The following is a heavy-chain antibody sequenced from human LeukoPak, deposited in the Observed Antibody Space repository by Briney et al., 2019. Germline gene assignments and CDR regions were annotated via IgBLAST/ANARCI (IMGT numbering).Heavy chain of an antibody. D-gene: IGHD4-23*01. CDR1: GFTFSSFR. CDR3: ARETSDYGGNSGFFPDY. CDR2: ISSTSSYI. Sequence: GGSLRLSCAASGFTFSSFRMTWVRQAPGKGLEWVSSISSTSSYIYYADSLKGRFTISRDNAKNSLYLQIDSLRAEDTAVYYCARETSDYGGNSGFFPDYWGQGTLVTVSS. V-gene: IGHV3-21*01. J-gene: IGHJ4*02.